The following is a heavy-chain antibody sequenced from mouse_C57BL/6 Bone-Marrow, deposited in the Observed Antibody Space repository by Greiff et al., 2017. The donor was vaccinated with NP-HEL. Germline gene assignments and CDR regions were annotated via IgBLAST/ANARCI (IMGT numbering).Heavy chain of an antibody. CDR3: ATSLSSTWVAY. D-gene: IGHD1-1*01. V-gene: IGHV1-81*01. CDR1: GYTFTSYG. CDR2: IYPRSGNT. Sequence: QVQLQQSGAELARPGASVKLSCKASGYTFTSYGISWVKQRTGQGLEWIGEIYPRSGNTYYNEKFKGKATLTADKSSSTAYMELRSLTSEDSAVYFCATSLSSTWVAYWGQGTLVTVSA. J-gene: IGHJ3*01.